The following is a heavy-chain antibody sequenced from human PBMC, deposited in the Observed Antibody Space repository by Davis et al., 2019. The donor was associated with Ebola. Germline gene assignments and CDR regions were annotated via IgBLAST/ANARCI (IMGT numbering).Heavy chain of an antibody. CDR3: ATDYGAS. V-gene: IGHV4-39*01. CDR1: GGSISSSSYY. Sequence: SETLSLTCTVSGGSISSSSYYWGWIRQPPGKGLEWIGSIYYSGSTYYNPSLKSRVTISVDTSKNQFSLKLSAVTAADTAVYYCATDYGASWGQGTPVTVSS. D-gene: IGHD4-17*01. J-gene: IGHJ4*02. CDR2: IYYSGST.